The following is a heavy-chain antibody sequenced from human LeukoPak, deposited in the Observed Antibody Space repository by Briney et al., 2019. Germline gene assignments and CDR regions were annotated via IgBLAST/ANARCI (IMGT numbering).Heavy chain of an antibody. CDR2: ISGSGGGT. D-gene: IGHD4-17*01. Sequence: GGSLRLSCAASGFTFSNYAMTWVRQAPGKGLEWVSGISGSGGGTYYAESMKGRFTISRDNSRNMLHLQMNSLRVDDTAVYYCARGGIYGDYGPEYFQHWGQGTLVTVSS. V-gene: IGHV3-23*01. J-gene: IGHJ1*01. CDR1: GFTFSNYA. CDR3: ARGGIYGDYGPEYFQH.